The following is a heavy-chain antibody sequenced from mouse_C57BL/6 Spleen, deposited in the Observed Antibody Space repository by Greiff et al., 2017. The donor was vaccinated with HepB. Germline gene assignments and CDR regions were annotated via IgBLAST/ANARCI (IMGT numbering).Heavy chain of an antibody. V-gene: IGHV1-72*01. CDR2: IDPNSGGT. Sequence: QVQLQQPGAELVKPGASVKLSCKASGYTFTSYWMHWVKQRPGRGLEWIGRIDPNSGGTKYNEKFKGKATLTVDKPSSTAYMQLSSLTSEDSAVYYCARYEGFYYSNHGFAYWGQGTLVTVSA. J-gene: IGHJ3*01. D-gene: IGHD2-5*01. CDR1: GYTFTSYW. CDR3: ARYEGFYYSNHGFAY.